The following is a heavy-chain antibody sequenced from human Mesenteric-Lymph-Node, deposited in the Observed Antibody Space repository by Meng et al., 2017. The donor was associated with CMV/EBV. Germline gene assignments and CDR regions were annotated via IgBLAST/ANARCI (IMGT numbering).Heavy chain of an antibody. CDR3: ARGRITGTTMPFDY. D-gene: IGHD1-7*01. J-gene: IGHJ4*02. Sequence: ESLKISCSVSGGSVSSGSNYWSWIRLPPGKGLEWIGYIYYSGSTDYDPSLKSRVTISIDTSKNQFSLNLSSVTAADTAVYYCARGRITGTTMPFDYWGQGTLVTVSS. CDR1: GGSVSSGSNY. V-gene: IGHV4-61*01. CDR2: IYYSGST.